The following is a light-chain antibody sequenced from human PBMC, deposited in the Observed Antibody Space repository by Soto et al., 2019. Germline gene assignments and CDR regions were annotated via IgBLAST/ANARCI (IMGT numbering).Light chain of an antibody. J-gene: IGKJ1*01. CDR2: GAS. CDR3: QQCNNWPPT. CDR1: QSVSSN. V-gene: IGKV3-15*01. Sequence: EIVMTQSPATLSVSPGERATLSCRASQSVSSNLAWYQQKPGQAPRLLIYGASTRATGIPARFSGSGSGTEFTLTISSLQSEDVAVYYCQQCNNWPPTFGQGTKVEIK.